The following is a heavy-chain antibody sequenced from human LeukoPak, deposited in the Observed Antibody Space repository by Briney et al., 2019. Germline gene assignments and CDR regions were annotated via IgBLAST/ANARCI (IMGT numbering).Heavy chain of an antibody. V-gene: IGHV3-23*01. CDR1: GFTVSSYA. J-gene: IGHJ4*02. CDR2: ISGIGGST. Sequence: GGSLRLSCAASGFTVSSYAMSWVRQAPGKGLEWVSSISGIGGSTYYADSVKGPFTISRDNSKNTLYLQMNSLRAEDTAVYYCAKDRWYSSSWYDYWGQGNLVTVSS. D-gene: IGHD6-13*01. CDR3: AKDRWYSSSWYDY.